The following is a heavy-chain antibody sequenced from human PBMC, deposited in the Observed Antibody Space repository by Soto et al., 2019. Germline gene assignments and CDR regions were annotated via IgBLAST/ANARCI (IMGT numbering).Heavy chain of an antibody. D-gene: IGHD2-15*01. V-gene: IGHV3-7*05. CDR1: GFTFSSYW. CDR2: VKQDGSEK. Sequence: EVQLGESGGGLVQPGGSLRLSCAASGFTFSSYWMSWVRQAPGKGLEWVANVKQDGSEKYYVDSVKGRFTISRENAKNSLYLQMNSLRAEDTAVYYCTRDAPDIVVVVAATPPYYGMAVWVQGTTVTVSS. J-gene: IGHJ6*01. CDR3: TRDAPDIVVVVAATPPYYGMAV.